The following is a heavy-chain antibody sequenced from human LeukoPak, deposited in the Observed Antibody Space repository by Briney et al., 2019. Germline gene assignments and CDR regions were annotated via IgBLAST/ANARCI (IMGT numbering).Heavy chain of an antibody. V-gene: IGHV1-69*04. Sequence: SVKVSCKASGGTFSSYAISWVRQAPGQGLEWMGRIIPILGIANYAQKFQGRVTITADKSTSTAYMELSSLRSEDTAVYYCAREGLSQPEAGDYWGQGTLVTVSS. CDR2: IIPILGIA. CDR3: AREGLSQPEAGDY. CDR1: GGTFSSYA. J-gene: IGHJ4*02. D-gene: IGHD6-13*01.